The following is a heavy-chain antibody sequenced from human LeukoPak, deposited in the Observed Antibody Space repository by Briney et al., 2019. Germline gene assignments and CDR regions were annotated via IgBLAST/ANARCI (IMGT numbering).Heavy chain of an antibody. J-gene: IGHJ4*02. CDR2: IIPIFGTA. CDR1: GGTFSSYA. CDR3: AIGTNIAAAGDY. V-gene: IGHV1-69*05. D-gene: IGHD6-13*01. Sequence: ASVKVSCKASGGTFSSYAISWVRQAPGHGLEWMGGIIPIFGTANYAQKFQGRVTITTDESTSTAYMELSSLRSEDTAVYYCAIGTNIAAAGDYWGQGTLVTVSS.